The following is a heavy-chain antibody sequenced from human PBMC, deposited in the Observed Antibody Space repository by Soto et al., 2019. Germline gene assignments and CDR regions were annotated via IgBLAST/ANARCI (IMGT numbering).Heavy chain of an antibody. J-gene: IGHJ3*02. CDR1: GFTFSSYA. D-gene: IGHD3-9*01. V-gene: IGHV3-23*01. Sequence: PGGSLRLSCAASGFTFSSYAMSWVRQAPGKGLEWVSAISGSGGSTYYADSVKGRFTISRDNSKNTLYLQMNSLRAEDTAVYYCAKDLGVYYDILTGYYFGDAFDIWGQGTMVTVS. CDR2: ISGSGGST. CDR3: AKDLGVYYDILTGYYFGDAFDI.